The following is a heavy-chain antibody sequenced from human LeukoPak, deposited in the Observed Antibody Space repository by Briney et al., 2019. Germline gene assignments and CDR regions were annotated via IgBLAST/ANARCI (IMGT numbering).Heavy chain of an antibody. Sequence: SETLSLTCTVSGDSINSLDLWSWVRQPPGQGLEWIREMYLSGTTHSNPSVKSRVTISIDKSKNQFFLNLSSVTAADTAVYYCAGLVGRYSSGLYYYYFDYWGQGTLVTVSS. V-gene: IGHV4-4*02. J-gene: IGHJ4*02. CDR1: GDSINSLDL. CDR3: AGLVGRYSSGLYYYYFDY. CDR2: MYLSGTT. D-gene: IGHD3-22*01.